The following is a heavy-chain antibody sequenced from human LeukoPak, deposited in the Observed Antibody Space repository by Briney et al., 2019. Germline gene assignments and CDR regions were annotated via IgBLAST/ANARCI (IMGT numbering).Heavy chain of an antibody. CDR3: ARRSSWPDY. V-gene: IGHV7-4-1*02. CDR1: GYTFTAYY. D-gene: IGHD6-13*01. J-gene: IGHJ4*02. Sequence: ASVKVSCKASGYTFTAYYIHWVRQAPGQGLEWMGWINTNTGNPTYAQGFTGRFVFSLDTSVSTAYLQISSLKAEDTAVYYCARRSSWPDYWGQGTLVTVSS. CDR2: INTNTGNP.